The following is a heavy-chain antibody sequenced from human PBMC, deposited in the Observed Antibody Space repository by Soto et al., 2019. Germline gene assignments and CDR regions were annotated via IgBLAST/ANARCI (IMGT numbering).Heavy chain of an antibody. Sequence: EVQLLESGGNLVQPGGSLRLSCAASGFSFSSYAMTWVRQAPGKGLEWVSGLSGSGDRTYYTDSVKGRFTISRDNSRNTLYLQMNTLRVEDTAVYYCAKDNRWLGIDDFDSWGQGTLVTVSS. CDR3: AKDNRWLGIDDFDS. CDR1: GFSFSSYA. D-gene: IGHD6-19*01. CDR2: LSGSGDRT. J-gene: IGHJ4*02. V-gene: IGHV3-23*01.